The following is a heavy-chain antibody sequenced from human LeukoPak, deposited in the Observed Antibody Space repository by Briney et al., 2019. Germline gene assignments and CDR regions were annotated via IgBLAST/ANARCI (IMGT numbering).Heavy chain of an antibody. CDR1: GFTFSSYA. V-gene: IGHV3-23*01. D-gene: IGHD3-3*01. CDR2: ISGSGGST. Sequence: PGGSLRLSCAASGFTFSSYAMSWVRQAPGKGLEWVSAISGSGGSTYYADSVKGRFTISRDNSKNTLYLQMNSLRAEDTAVYYCAKVVRFWSGYYHDAFDIWGQGTMVTVSS. J-gene: IGHJ3*02. CDR3: AKVVRFWSGYYHDAFDI.